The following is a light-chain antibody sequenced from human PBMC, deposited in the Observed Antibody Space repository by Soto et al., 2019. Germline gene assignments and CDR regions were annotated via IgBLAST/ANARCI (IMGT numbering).Light chain of an antibody. J-gene: IGLJ3*02. CDR1: SSDIGAGYD. Sequence: QSVLTQPPSVSGAPGQRVTISCTGSSSDIGAGYDVHWYRQLPGTAPKLLIYDNINRPSGVPDRFSGSKSGTSASLAITGLQAEDEADYYCQSYDSSLSGWVFGGGTKVTVL. CDR3: QSYDSSLSGWV. CDR2: DNI. V-gene: IGLV1-40*01.